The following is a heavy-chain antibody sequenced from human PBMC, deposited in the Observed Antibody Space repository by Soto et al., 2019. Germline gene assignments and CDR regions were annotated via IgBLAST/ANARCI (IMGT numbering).Heavy chain of an antibody. CDR3: ARDRYSSSWFLPFCDY. J-gene: IGHJ4*02. Sequence: EVQLVESGGGLVKPGGSLRLSCAASGFTFSSYSMNWVRQAPGKGLEWVSSISSSSSYIYYADSVKGRFTISRDNAKNSLYLQMNSLRAEDTAVYYCARDRYSSSWFLPFCDYWGQGTLVTVSS. V-gene: IGHV3-21*01. D-gene: IGHD6-13*01. CDR2: ISSSSSYI. CDR1: GFTFSSYS.